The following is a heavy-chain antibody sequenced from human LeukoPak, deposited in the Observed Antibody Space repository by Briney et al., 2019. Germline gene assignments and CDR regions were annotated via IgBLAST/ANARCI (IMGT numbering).Heavy chain of an antibody. J-gene: IGHJ4*02. CDR1: GFTFSSYA. D-gene: IGHD3-22*01. V-gene: IGHV3-9*01. CDR3: AKDMSYDSSGSYFDY. CDR2: ISWNSGSI. Sequence: GGSLRLSCAASGFTFSSYAMSWVRQARGKGLEWVSGISWNSGSIGYADSVKGRFTISRDNAKNSLYLQMNSLRAEDTALYYCAKDMSYDSSGSYFDYWGQGTLVTVSS.